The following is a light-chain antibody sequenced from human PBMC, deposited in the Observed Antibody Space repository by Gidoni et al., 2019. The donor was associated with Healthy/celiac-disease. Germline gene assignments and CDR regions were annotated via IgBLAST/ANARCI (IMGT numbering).Light chain of an antibody. Sequence: SYVMTQPHSVSVAPGKTDRVTCGGNDSGSKSVQWYQQKQGQAPVLVVYDDSDRPSGIPERFSGSNSGNTATLTISRVEAVDEADYYCQLWDSSSDHVVFGGGTKLTVL. CDR1: DSGSKS. CDR3: QLWDSSSDHVV. V-gene: IGLV3-21*03. J-gene: IGLJ2*01. CDR2: DDS.